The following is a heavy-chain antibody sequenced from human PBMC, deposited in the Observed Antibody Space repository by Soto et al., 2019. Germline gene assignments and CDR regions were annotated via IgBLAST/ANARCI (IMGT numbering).Heavy chain of an antibody. CDR3: SSQWAYYDFWSGLTPNWFDP. CDR1: GYTFTGYY. D-gene: IGHD3-3*01. Sequence: ASVKVSCKASGYTFTGYYMHWVRQAPGQGLEWMGWINPNSGGTNYAQKFQGRVTMTRDTSISTAYMELSRLRSDDTAVYYFSSQWAYYDFWSGLTPNWFDPWGQGTLVTVSS. CDR2: INPNSGGT. V-gene: IGHV1-2*02. J-gene: IGHJ5*02.